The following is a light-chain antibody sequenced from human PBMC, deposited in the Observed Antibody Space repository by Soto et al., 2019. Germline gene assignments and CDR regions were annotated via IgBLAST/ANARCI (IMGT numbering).Light chain of an antibody. J-gene: IGKJ1*01. CDR2: GAS. Sequence: EDVLTQSAGAVSLSPGERATLSCRASQSVGSIYLAWYQQRPGQAPRLLIYGASNRATGIPDRFSGSGSGTDFTLTISRLEPEDFAVYYCQQYGSSGTFGQGTKVDI. V-gene: IGKV3-20*01. CDR3: QQYGSSGT. CDR1: QSVGSIY.